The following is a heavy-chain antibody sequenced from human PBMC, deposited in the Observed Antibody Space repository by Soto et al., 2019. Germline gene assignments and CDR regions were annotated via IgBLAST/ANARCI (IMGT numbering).Heavy chain of an antibody. CDR1: GGSIISGGYY. J-gene: IGHJ4*02. V-gene: IGHV4-31*03. CDR3: ARDSPDIQL. Sequence: PSETLSLTCTVSGGSIISGGYYWSWIRQHPGKGLEWIGYIYYSGSTYYNPSLKSRVTISVDTSKNQFSLKLSSVTAADTAVYYGARDSPDIQLWCQGTLVTVSS. CDR2: IYYSGST. D-gene: IGHD5-18*01.